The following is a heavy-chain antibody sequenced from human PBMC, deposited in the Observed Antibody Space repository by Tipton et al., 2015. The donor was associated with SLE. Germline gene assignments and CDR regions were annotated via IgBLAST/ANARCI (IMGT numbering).Heavy chain of an antibody. J-gene: IGHJ6*03. CDR1: GDTFSSYA. D-gene: IGHD1-26*01. CDR2: IIPILGTA. CDR3: ARGELAGASYYYYMDV. Sequence: QLVQSGAEVKKPGSSVKVSCKASGDTFSSYAISWVRQAPGQGLEWMGGIIPILGTAHYAQNFQGRVTITAEKSTSTGYMELSSLRSEDTALYFCARGELAGASYYYYMDVWGKGTTVTVSS. V-gene: IGHV1-69*06.